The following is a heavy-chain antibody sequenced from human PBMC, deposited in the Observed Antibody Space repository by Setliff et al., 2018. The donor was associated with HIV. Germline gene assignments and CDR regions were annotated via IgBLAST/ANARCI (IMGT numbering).Heavy chain of an antibody. Sequence: ETLSLTCTVSGASISSYYWSWIRQPPGKGLEWIGYIYYSGSTNYNPSLKSRVTISVDTSKNQFSLKLSSVTAADTAVYYCARVVPLRDSSGSIDYWGQGTLVTVSS. CDR2: IYYSGST. CDR1: GASISSYY. CDR3: ARVVPLRDSSGSIDY. V-gene: IGHV4-59*01. D-gene: IGHD6-19*01. J-gene: IGHJ4*02.